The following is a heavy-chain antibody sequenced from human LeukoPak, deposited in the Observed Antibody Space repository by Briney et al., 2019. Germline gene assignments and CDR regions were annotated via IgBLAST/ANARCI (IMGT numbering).Heavy chain of an antibody. J-gene: IGHJ4*02. CDR3: AKDARSSWKDFFDY. Sequence: PGGSLRLSCAASGFTFSSYAMSWVRQAPGKGLEWVSRMGGSGGTTSYADSVKGRLTISRDKSTNTLYLEMNSLRAEDTAVYYCAKDARSSWKDFFDYWGQGTLVTV. CDR2: MGGSGGTT. V-gene: IGHV3-23*01. D-gene: IGHD6-13*01. CDR1: GFTFSSYA.